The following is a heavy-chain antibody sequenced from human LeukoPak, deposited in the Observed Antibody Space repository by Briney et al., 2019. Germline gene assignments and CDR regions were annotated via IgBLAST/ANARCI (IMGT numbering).Heavy chain of an antibody. J-gene: IGHJ4*02. CDR2: SLYDGTMA. Sequence: PGRSLRLSCAASGFTLSSHSMHWVRQAPGKGLEWVAVSLYDGTMAYYPDSVKGRFTISRDNAKNSLYLQMNSLRAEDTAVYYFARDSPPDYWGQGTLVTVSS. CDR1: GFTLSSHS. V-gene: IGHV3-30-3*01. CDR3: ARDSPPDY.